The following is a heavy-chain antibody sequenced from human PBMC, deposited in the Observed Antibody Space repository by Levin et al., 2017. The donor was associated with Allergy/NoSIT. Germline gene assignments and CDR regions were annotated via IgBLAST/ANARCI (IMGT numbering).Heavy chain of an antibody. CDR1: GFTFSSYG. CDR3: AKDVYGSGWYPLGNDAFEM. CDR2: ISSDGRKK. D-gene: IGHD6-19*01. V-gene: IGHV3-30*18. J-gene: IGHJ3*02. Sequence: MSLKISCAASGFTFSSYGMHWVRQAPGKGLEWVAVISSDGRKKFYADSVKGRFTISRDNSKNTLDLQMNSLRAEDTAVYYCAKDVYGSGWYPLGNDAFEMWGQGTKVSVSS.